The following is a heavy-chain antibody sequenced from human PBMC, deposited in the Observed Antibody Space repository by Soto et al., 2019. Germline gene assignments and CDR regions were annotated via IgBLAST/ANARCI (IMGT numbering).Heavy chain of an antibody. V-gene: IGHV1-2*04. CDR2: INPNSSGT. Sequence: GASVKVSCKASGYAFTGNYLRWVRQATGQGIEWMGWINPNSSGTNYAQKFQGWVTMTRDTSISTAYMELSRLRSDDTAVYYCARGHTSVIGDKDTAMALYHYGMAVWGQRTTVTVSS. D-gene: IGHD5-18*01. CDR1: GYAFTGNY. CDR3: ARGHTSVIGDKDTAMALYHYGMAV. J-gene: IGHJ6*02.